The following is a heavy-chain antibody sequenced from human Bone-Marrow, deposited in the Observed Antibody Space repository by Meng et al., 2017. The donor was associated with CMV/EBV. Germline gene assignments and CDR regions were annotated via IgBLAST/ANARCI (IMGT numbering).Heavy chain of an antibody. D-gene: IGHD3-22*01. V-gene: IGHV1-69*02. CDR2: IIPILGIA. Sequence: QVQLVQSGAEVKKPGSSVTVSCKASGGTFSSYTISWVRQAPGQGLEWMGRIIPILGIANYAQKFQGRVTITADKSTSTAYMELSSLRSEDTAVYYCARGSSYYDSGLYNWGQGTLVTVSS. CDR3: ARGSSYYDSGLYN. J-gene: IGHJ4*02. CDR1: GGTFSSYT.